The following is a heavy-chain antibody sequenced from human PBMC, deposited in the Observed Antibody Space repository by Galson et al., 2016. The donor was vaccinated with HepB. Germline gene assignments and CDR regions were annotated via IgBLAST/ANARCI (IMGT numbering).Heavy chain of an antibody. V-gene: IGHV3-53*01. CDR1: GFTVSSNY. J-gene: IGHJ6*03. Sequence: SLRLSCAASGFTVSSNYLSWVRQAPGKGLEWVSIVYSDGSTYYSDSVRGRFTISRDNSNNIVYLQVNSLRAEDTAVYFCAKNKATARVWGHYYYYMDVWGKGTTVTVSS. CDR3: AKNKATARVWGHYYYYMDV. D-gene: IGHD3-16*01. CDR2: VYSDGST.